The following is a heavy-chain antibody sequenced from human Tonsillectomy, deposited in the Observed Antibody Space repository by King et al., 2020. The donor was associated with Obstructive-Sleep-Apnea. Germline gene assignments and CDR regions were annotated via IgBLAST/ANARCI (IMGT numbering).Heavy chain of an antibody. V-gene: IGHV4-30-4*07. CDR2: IYYGGSA. CDR1: GASISSGGYS. J-gene: IGHJ3*02. CDR3: AREGGFDPDAFDI. Sequence: QLQESGPGLVKPSQTLSLTCAVSGASISSGGYSWSWLRQSPGEGLDWIGCIYYGGSAYYNPSLKSRVTISVATSKNQFSLRLSSVTAADTAVYYCAREGGFDPDAFDIWGQGTMVTVSS. D-gene: IGHD5-12*01.